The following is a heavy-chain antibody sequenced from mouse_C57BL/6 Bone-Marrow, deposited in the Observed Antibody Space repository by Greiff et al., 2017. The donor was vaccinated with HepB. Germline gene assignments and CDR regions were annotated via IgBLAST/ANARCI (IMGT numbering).Heavy chain of an antibody. D-gene: IGHD1-1*01. Sequence: VQLQQSGPVLVKPGASVKMSCKASGYTFTDYYMNWVKQSHGKSLEWIGDINPNNGGTSYNQKFKGKATLTVDKSSSTAYMELRSLTSEDSAVYYCAANYGSSYFDYWGQGTTLTVSS. J-gene: IGHJ2*01. CDR2: INPNNGGT. V-gene: IGHV1-26*01. CDR1: GYTFTDYY. CDR3: AANYGSSYFDY.